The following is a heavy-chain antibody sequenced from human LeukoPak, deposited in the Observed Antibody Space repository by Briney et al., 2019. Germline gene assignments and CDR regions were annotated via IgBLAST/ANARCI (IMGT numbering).Heavy chain of an antibody. J-gene: IGHJ6*03. CDR1: GGSFSGYY. V-gene: IGHV4-34*01. D-gene: IGHD3-3*01. Sequence: SETLSLTCAVYGGSFSGYYWSWIRQPPGKGLEWIGEINHSGSTNYNPSLKSRVTISVDTSKNQFSLKLSSVTAADTAVYYCARRPPRITIFGGPMDVWGKGTTVTVSS. CDR2: INHSGST. CDR3: ARRPPRITIFGGPMDV.